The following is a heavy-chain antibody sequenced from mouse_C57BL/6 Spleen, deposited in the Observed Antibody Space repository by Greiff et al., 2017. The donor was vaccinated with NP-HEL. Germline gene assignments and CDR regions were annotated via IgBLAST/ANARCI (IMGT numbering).Heavy chain of an antibody. Sequence: ESGPGLVKPSQSLSLTCSVTGYSITSGYYWNWIRQFPGNKLEWMGYISYDGSNNYNPSLKNRISITRDTSKNQFFLKLNSVTTEDTATYYCARLSYDSYYFDYWGQGTTLTVSS. V-gene: IGHV3-6*01. CDR1: GYSITSGYY. CDR2: ISYDGSN. D-gene: IGHD2-3*01. CDR3: ARLSYDSYYFDY. J-gene: IGHJ2*01.